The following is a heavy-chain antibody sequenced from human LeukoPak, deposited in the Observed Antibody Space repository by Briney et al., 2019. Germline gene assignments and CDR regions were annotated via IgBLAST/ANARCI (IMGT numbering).Heavy chain of an antibody. CDR1: GGSMINYY. J-gene: IGHJ4*02. Sequence: PSETLSLTCTVSGGSMINYYWSWIRLTPGKGLEWIAYAYHTGHTHYNPSLKSRATISLDTSKNQVSLKVNSVTAADTAVYYCARHLFSAPFDYWGQGTLVTVSS. V-gene: IGHV4-59*08. D-gene: IGHD3-10*02. CDR3: ARHLFSAPFDY. CDR2: AYHTGHT.